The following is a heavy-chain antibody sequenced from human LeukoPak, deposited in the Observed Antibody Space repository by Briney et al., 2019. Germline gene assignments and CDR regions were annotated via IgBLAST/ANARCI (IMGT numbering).Heavy chain of an antibody. CDR2: INWNGDST. CDR3: ARDELLNRNWFDP. Sequence: GGSLRLSCRGSGFKFDDYGVTWVRPATGKELEWVSDINWNGDSTGYAHSVRGRFTISRDNSKNSVYLQMNSLRVEDTAFYYCARDELLNRNWFDPWGQGTLVTVSS. D-gene: IGHD3-10*01. J-gene: IGHJ5*02. CDR1: GFKFDDYG. V-gene: IGHV3-20*04.